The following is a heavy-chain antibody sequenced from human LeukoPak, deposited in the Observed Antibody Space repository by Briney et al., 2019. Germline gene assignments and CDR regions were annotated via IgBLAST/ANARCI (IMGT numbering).Heavy chain of an antibody. D-gene: IGHD5-24*01. CDR2: IRSKAYGGTT. CDR1: GFTFGDYA. J-gene: IGHJ4*02. CDR3: TRDPLFGWLLPEGY. Sequence: GGSLRLSCTASGFTFGDYAMSWFRQAPGKGLEGVGFIRSKAYGGTTEYAASVKGRFTISRDDSKSIAYLQMNSLKTEDTAVYYCTRDPLFGWLLPEGYWGQGTLVTVSS. V-gene: IGHV3-49*03.